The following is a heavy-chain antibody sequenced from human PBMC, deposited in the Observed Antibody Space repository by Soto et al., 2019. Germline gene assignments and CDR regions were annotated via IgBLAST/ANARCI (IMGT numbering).Heavy chain of an antibody. D-gene: IGHD2-8*01. CDR2: IYSDERT. J-gene: IGHJ4*01. CDR3: ARGGLCTDGECYLFDY. CDR1: GFTVSHNY. Sequence: GGPLRPSCTDSGFTVSHNYMYWVRQAPGKGLEWVSVIYSDERTFSSDSVNGRFTISRDNSKNTIYLQMNSLRAEDTVLYYCARGGLCTDGECYLFDYWGQGT. V-gene: IGHV3-66*01.